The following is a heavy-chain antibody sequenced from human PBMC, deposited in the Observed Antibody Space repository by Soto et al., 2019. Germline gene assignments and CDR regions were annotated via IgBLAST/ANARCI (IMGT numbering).Heavy chain of an antibody. D-gene: IGHD4-17*01. Sequence: SETLSLTCTVSGGSISSGDFYWSWIRQPPGKGLELIGNIYYSGSTYYNPSLRSRAIMSVDTSQNQFSLKLSSLTAADTAVYFCARADDFSDRFDCWGQGARVAV. V-gene: IGHV4-30-4*01. CDR1: GGSISSGDFY. J-gene: IGHJ4*02. CDR2: IYYSGST. CDR3: ARADDFSDRFDC.